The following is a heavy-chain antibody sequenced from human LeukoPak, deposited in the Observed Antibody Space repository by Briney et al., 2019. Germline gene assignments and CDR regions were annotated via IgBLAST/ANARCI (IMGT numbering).Heavy chain of an antibody. CDR2: ISNSGGSA. V-gene: IGHV3-23*01. Sequence: GGSLRLSCAASGFTFSNYAISWVRQAPGKGLEWVSAISNSGGSAYYADSVKGRFTISRDNSKNTLSLQMNILRAEDTAVYSCAKASGTGITAAVSSYYFDYWGQGTLVTVSS. D-gene: IGHD6-13*01. CDR3: AKASGTGITAAVSSYYFDY. CDR1: GFTFSNYA. J-gene: IGHJ4*02.